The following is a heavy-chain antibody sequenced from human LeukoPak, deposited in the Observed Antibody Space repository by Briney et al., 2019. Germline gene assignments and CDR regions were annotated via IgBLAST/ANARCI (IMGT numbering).Heavy chain of an antibody. CDR2: ISYDGSNK. D-gene: IGHD3-22*01. V-gene: IGHV3-30*03. J-gene: IGHJ4*02. Sequence: PGGSLRLSCAASGFTFSSYGMHWVHQAPGKGLEWVAVISYDGSNKYYADSVKGRFTISRDNSKNTLYLQMNSLRAEDTAVYYCATGYDSSGWQTPFDYWGQGTLVTVSS. CDR1: GFTFSSYG. CDR3: ATGYDSSGWQTPFDY.